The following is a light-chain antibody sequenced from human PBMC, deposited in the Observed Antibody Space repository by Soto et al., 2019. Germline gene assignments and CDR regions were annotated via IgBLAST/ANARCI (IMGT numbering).Light chain of an antibody. CDR2: RND. Sequence: HSVLTQPPSASGTPGQRVTISCSGSSSNIGGHFVYWYHQHPGTAPQLLIYRNDQRPSGVPDRFSASKSGTSASLAISGLRSEDEADYYCASWDDSLNGPVFGGGTKLTVL. J-gene: IGLJ2*01. V-gene: IGLV1-47*01. CDR3: ASWDDSLNGPV. CDR1: SSNIGGHF.